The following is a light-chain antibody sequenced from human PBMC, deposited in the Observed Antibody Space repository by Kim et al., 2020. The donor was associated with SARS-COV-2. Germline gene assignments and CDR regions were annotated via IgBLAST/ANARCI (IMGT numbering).Light chain of an antibody. J-gene: IGLJ3*02. Sequence: QLVLTQSSSASASLGSSVKLTCTLSSGHSSYIIAWHQQQPGNATRYLMKLEGSGSYNKGSGVPDRFSGSGSAAYRYLTISNLQSEDEADYYCETWDSTTRVFGGGTQLTVL. CDR3: ETWDSTTRV. CDR1: SGHSSYI. V-gene: IGLV4-60*03. CDR2: LEGSGSY.